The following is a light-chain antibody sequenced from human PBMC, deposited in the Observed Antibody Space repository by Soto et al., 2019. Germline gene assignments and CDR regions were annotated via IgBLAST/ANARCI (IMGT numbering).Light chain of an antibody. Sequence: QSVLTQPPSVSGSPGQSVTISCTGTSTDFVSYNRVSWYQQPPGTAPKLIIYEVSNRPSGVPDRFSGSKSGNTASLTISGLQAADEADYYCSLYTSENTYVFGTGTKV. J-gene: IGLJ1*01. CDR2: EVS. V-gene: IGLV2-18*01. CDR3: SLYTSENTYV. CDR1: STDFVSYNR.